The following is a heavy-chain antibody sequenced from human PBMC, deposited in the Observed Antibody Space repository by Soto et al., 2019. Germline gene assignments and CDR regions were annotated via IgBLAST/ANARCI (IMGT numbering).Heavy chain of an antibody. D-gene: IGHD5-18*01. V-gene: IGHV3-53*01. Sequence: GGSLRLSCAASEFTVSGNYMTWVRQAPGKGLEWVSVIYSSGNTYYADSVKGRFTISRDNSKNTVYLQVNSLRAEDTAVYYCAGGPSRGYSYGFGVYWGQGTLVTVSS. J-gene: IGHJ4*02. CDR3: AGGPSRGYSYGFGVY. CDR2: IYSSGNT. CDR1: EFTVSGNY.